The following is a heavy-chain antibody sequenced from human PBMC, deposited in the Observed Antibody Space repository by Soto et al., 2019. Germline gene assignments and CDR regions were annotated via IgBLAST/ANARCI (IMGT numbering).Heavy chain of an antibody. CDR3: ARVFVDNLTGPYYYYMDV. Sequence: SETLSLTCTVSGGSIISYYWSWIRQPPGKGLEWIGYIYYSGSTNYNPSLKSRVTISVDTSKNQFSLKLSSVTAADTAVYYCARVFVDNLTGPYYYYMDVWGKGTTVTVSS. CDR2: IYYSGST. CDR1: GGSIISYY. D-gene: IGHD3-9*01. J-gene: IGHJ6*03. V-gene: IGHV4-59*01.